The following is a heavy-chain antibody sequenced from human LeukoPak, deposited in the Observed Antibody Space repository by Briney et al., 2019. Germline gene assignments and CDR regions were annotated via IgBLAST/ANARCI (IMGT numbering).Heavy chain of an antibody. CDR1: GYTFTNYY. CDR3: AVARGLTDPLDF. V-gene: IGHV1-46*01. J-gene: IGHJ4*02. D-gene: IGHD3-10*01. CDR2: INPSGGNS. Sequence: ASVKVSCKASGYTFTNYYIHWVRQAPGQGLEWMGIINPSGGNSRYAQKFQGRVTLTRDMSTSTVYMELSSLRSEDTAVYYCAVARGLTDPLDFWGQGTLVTVSS.